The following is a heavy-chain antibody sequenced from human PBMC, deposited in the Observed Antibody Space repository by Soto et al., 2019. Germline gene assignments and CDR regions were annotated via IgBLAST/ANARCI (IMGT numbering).Heavy chain of an antibody. V-gene: IGHV2-5*02. CDR3: AHKSYLNWFDP. CDR1: GFSLSTSGVG. Sequence: QITLKESGPTLVKPTQTLTLTCTFSGFSLSTSGVGVGWIRQPPGKALEWLALIYWDDDKRYSPSLKSRLTITXXTSKNQVVLTMTNMDPVDTATYYCAHKSYLNWFDPWGQGTLVTVSS. J-gene: IGHJ5*02. D-gene: IGHD3-10*01. CDR2: IYWDDDK.